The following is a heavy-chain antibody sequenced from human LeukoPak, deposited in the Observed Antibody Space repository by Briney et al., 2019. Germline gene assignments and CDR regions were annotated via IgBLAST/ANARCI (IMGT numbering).Heavy chain of an antibody. V-gene: IGHV1-46*01. D-gene: IGHD6-19*01. J-gene: IGHJ4*02. CDR2: INPSGGST. CDR3: ARSGWYKVDY. Sequence: ASVKVSCKASGYTFTSYYMHWVRQAPGQGLEWMGIINPSGGSTSYAQKFQGRVTISVDTSKNQFSLKLSSVTAADTAVYYCARSGWYKVDYWGQGTLVTVSS. CDR1: GYTFTSYY.